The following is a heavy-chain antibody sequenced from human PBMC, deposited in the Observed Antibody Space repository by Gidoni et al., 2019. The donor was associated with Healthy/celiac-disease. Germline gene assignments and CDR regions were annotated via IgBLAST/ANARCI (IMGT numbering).Heavy chain of an antibody. CDR1: GYTFTSYY. Sequence: QVQLVQSGAEVKKPGASVKVSCKASGYTFTSYYMHWVRQAPGQGLEWMGIINPSGGSTSYAQKLQGRVTMTRDTSTSTVYMELSSLRSEDTAVYYCARVRLGGDWPEDIWGQGTMVTVSS. CDR2: INPSGGST. V-gene: IGHV1-46*04. J-gene: IGHJ3*02. D-gene: IGHD2-21*02. CDR3: ARVRLGGDWPEDI.